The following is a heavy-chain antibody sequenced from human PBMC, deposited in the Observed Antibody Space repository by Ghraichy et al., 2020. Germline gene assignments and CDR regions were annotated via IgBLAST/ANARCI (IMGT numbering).Heavy chain of an antibody. CDR2: IYPGDSDT. V-gene: IGHV5-51*01. CDR3: ARHEAGGGGTTPVDY. CDR1: GYSFTSYW. Sequence: GESLNISCKGSGYSFTSYWIGWVRQMPGKGLEWMGIIYPGDSDTRYSPSFQGQVTISADKSISTAYLQWSSLKASDTAMYYCARHEAGGGGTTPVDYWGQGTLVTVSS. J-gene: IGHJ4*02. D-gene: IGHD1-7*01.